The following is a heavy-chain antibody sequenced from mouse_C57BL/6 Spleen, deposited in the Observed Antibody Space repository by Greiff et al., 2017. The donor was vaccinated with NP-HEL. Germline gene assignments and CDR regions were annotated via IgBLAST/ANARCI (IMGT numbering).Heavy chain of an antibody. CDR2: INPSNGGS. D-gene: IGHD3-2*02. V-gene: IGHV1-53*01. Sequence: VQLQQPGTELVKPGASVKLSCKASGYTFTSYWMHWVTQRPGQGPEWDGYINPSNGGSNYNEKFKSKATLTVDKSSSTAYMQLSRLTSEDSAVYYCASQTKGSSGYYWGQGTTVTVSS. CDR3: ASQTKGSSGYY. CDR1: GYTFTSYW. J-gene: IGHJ2*01.